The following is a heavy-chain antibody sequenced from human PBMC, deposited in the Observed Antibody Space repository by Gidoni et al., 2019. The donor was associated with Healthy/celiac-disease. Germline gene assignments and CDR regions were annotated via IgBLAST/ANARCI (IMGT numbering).Heavy chain of an antibody. CDR2: ISSSGSTI. D-gene: IGHD4-17*01. CDR3: ARSGDTQG. CDR1: GFTFSSYE. V-gene: IGHV3-48*03. Sequence: EVTLVESGGGLVQPGRSLRLSCAASGFTFSSYEMNWVRTAPGKGLEWVSYISSSGSTIYYADSVKGRLTISRDNAKNSLYLQMNGLRGEGTAVYYWARSGDTQGWGQGTLVTVSS. J-gene: IGHJ4*02.